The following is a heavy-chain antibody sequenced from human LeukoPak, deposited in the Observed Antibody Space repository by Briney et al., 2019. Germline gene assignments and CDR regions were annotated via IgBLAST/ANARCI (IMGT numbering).Heavy chain of an antibody. CDR3: ARNLRYFDWLLPDY. CDR1: GFTFDDYG. CDR2: INWNGGST. J-gene: IGHJ4*02. Sequence: GGSLRLSCAASGFTFDDYGMSWVRQAPGKGLEWVSGINWNGGSTGYADSVKGRFTISRDNAKNSLYPQMNSLRAEDTALYHCARNLRYFDWLLPDYWGQGTLVTVSS. V-gene: IGHV3-20*01. D-gene: IGHD3-9*01.